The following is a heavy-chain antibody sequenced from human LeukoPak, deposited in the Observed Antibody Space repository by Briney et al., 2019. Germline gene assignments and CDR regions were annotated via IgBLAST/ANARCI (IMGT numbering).Heavy chain of an antibody. CDR1: GFTFDDYG. CDR2: LNWNGGST. J-gene: IGHJ3*02. Sequence: GGSLRLSCTTSGFTFDDYGMSWVRQAPGKGLEWVSGLNWNGGSTGYADSVKGRFTISRDNAKNTLYLQMNSLRAEDTAFYYCARDSGYSSSWYDAFDIWGQGTMVTVSS. D-gene: IGHD6-13*01. CDR3: ARDSGYSSSWYDAFDI. V-gene: IGHV3-20*04.